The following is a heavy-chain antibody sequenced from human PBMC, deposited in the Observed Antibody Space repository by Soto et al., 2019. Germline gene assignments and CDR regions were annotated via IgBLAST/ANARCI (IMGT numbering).Heavy chain of an antibody. CDR3: ARERNDAFDI. Sequence: SETLSLTCTVSGGSISSYYWSWIRQPPGKGLEWIGYIYYSGSTNYNPSLKSRVTISVDTSKNQFSLKLSSVTAADTAVYYCARERNDAFDIWGQGTMVTVSS. V-gene: IGHV4-59*01. CDR1: GGSISSYY. J-gene: IGHJ3*02. CDR2: IYYSGST.